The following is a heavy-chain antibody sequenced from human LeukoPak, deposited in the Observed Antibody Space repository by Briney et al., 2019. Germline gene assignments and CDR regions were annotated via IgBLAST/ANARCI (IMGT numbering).Heavy chain of an antibody. D-gene: IGHD6-13*01. CDR1: GFTFSSCS. J-gene: IGHJ4*02. CDR3: VRGTIAAAGIDY. Sequence: QPGGSLRLSCAASGFTFSSCSMHWVRQAPGKGLVWVSRIKGDGSSISYADSVKGRFTIFRDNAKNTPFLQMDSLRAEDTAVYYCVRGTIAAAGIDYWGQGTLVTVSS. V-gene: IGHV3-74*01. CDR2: IKGDGSSI.